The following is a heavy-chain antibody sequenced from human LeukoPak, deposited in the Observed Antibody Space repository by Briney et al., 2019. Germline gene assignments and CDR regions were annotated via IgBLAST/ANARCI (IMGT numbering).Heavy chain of an antibody. D-gene: IGHD3-9*01. CDR3: ASPSRLGKYAFDI. CDR1: GGSISSGDYY. Sequence: SETLSLTCTVSGGSISSGDYYCSWIRQPPGKGLEWIGYIFYTGSTYSNPSLKSRLTISVDTSKNQFSLKLSSVTAADTAVYYCASPSRLGKYAFDIWGQGTMVTVSS. V-gene: IGHV4-30-4*01. CDR2: IFYTGST. J-gene: IGHJ3*02.